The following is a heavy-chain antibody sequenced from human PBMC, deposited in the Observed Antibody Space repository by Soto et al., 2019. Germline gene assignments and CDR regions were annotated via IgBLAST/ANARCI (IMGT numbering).Heavy chain of an antibody. CDR1: GGSISSSSYY. CDR3: ARHRDYGDYSPADAFDI. D-gene: IGHD4-17*01. V-gene: IGHV4-39*01. J-gene: IGHJ3*02. CDR2: IYYSGST. Sequence: SETLSLTCTVSGGSISSSSYYWGWIRQPPGKGLEWIGSIYYSGSTYYNPSLKSRVTISVDTSKNQFSLKLSSVTAADTAVYYCARHRDYGDYSPADAFDIWGQGTMVTVSS.